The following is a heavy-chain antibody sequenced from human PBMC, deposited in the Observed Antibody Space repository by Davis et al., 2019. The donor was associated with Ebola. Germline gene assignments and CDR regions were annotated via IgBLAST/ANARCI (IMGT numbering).Heavy chain of an antibody. CDR1: GLNFNTYA. CDR3: AKSGLSFGVVKYHYGMDV. V-gene: IGHV3-23*01. CDR2: ISPSGGST. J-gene: IGHJ6*04. Sequence: GESLKISCEASGLNFNTYAMSWVRQAPGKGLEWVSAISPSGGSTYYADSVKGRFTISRDNSKKTLYLQMNSLRAEDTAVYYCAKSGLSFGVVKYHYGMDVWGKGTTVTVSS. D-gene: IGHD3-3*01.